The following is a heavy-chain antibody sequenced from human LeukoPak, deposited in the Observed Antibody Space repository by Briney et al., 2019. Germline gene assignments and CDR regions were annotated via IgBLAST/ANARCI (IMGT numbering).Heavy chain of an antibody. CDR2: INPNSGGT. CDR1: GYTFTGYY. CDR3: AREIQDYYYYMDV. J-gene: IGHJ6*03. V-gene: IGHV1-2*02. Sequence: ASVKVSCKASGYTFTGYYMHWVRQAPGQGLEWMGWINPNSGGTNYAQKFQSRVTMTRDTSISTAYMELSRLRSDDTAVYYCAREIQDYYYYMDVWGKGTTVTVSS.